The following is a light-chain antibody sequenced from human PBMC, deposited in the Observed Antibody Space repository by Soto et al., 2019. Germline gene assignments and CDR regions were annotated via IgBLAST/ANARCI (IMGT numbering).Light chain of an antibody. Sequence: QSALTQPASVSGSPGQSITISCTGTSSDVGGYNYVSWYQQHPGKAPKLMIYDVSNRPSGVSNRFSGSKSGNTASLTISGLQAEDEADYYCSSYTSSSTLYVFGPGTKLTLL. CDR3: SSYTSSSTLYV. CDR2: DVS. CDR1: SSDVGGYNY. V-gene: IGLV2-14*01. J-gene: IGLJ1*01.